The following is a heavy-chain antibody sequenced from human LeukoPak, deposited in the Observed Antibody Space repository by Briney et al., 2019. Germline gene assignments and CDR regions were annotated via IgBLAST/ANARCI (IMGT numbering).Heavy chain of an antibody. CDR2: IYYSGST. V-gene: IGHV4-59*01. CDR3: ARYFERFDAFDI. Sequence: SETLSLTCTVSGGSISSYYWSWIRQPPGKGLEWIGYIYYSGSTNYNPSLKSRVTISVATSKNQFSLKLTSVTAADTAVYYCARYFERFDAFDIWGQGTMVTVSS. CDR1: GGSISSYY. D-gene: IGHD3-9*01. J-gene: IGHJ3*02.